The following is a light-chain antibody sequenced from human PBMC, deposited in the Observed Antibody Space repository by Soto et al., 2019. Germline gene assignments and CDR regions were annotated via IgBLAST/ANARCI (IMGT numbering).Light chain of an antibody. Sequence: QSVLTQPPSASGTPGQRVTISCSGSSSNIGSNTVNWYQQLPGTAPKLLIYSNNQRPSGVPDRFSGSKSGTSASLAISGLQSEDEADYYCAAWEASLNGYVFGTGTKLTVL. CDR1: SSNIGSNT. V-gene: IGLV1-44*01. CDR2: SNN. J-gene: IGLJ1*01. CDR3: AAWEASLNGYV.